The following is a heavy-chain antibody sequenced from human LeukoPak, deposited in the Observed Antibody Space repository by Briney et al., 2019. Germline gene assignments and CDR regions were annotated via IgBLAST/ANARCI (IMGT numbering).Heavy chain of an antibody. D-gene: IGHD3-16*01. Sequence: GGSLRLSCAAAGFTFSSYSMNWVRQAPGKGLEWVSYISSSSSTIYYADSVKGRFTISRDNAKNSLYLQMNSLRAEDTAVYYCARPSFGAHWYFDLWGRGTLVTVSS. V-gene: IGHV3-48*04. CDR2: ISSSSSTI. J-gene: IGHJ2*01. CDR3: ARPSFGAHWYFDL. CDR1: GFTFSSYS.